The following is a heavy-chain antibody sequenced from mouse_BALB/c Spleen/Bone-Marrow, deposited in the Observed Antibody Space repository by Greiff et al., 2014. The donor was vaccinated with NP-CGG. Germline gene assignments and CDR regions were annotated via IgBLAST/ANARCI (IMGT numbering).Heavy chain of an antibody. D-gene: IGHD2-4*01. J-gene: IGHJ3*01. CDR3: ERSATMIFAY. CDR1: GYTFTSYW. CDR2: INPSTGYT. V-gene: IGHV1-7*01. Sequence: QVQLQQSGAELAKPGASVKMSCKASGYTFTSYWMHWVKQRPGQGLEWIGYINPSTGYTEYNQKFKDKATLTADKSSSTAYMQLSTLTSEDPAFFYCERSATMIFAYWGQGTLVTVSA.